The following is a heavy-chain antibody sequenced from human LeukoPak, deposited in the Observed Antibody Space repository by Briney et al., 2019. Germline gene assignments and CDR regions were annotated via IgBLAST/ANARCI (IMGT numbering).Heavy chain of an antibody. Sequence: PGGSLRLSCTAAGFSLSMYWMSWVRQAPGKGLEWVANIRSDGVEKYYVDSVRGRFTISTDTAKNTLYLQMNSLRADDTAVYYCAREFTCYGNTDYWGQGTLVTVSS. CDR3: AREFTCYGNTDY. D-gene: IGHD1-14*01. J-gene: IGHJ4*02. CDR1: GFSLSMYW. CDR2: IRSDGVEK. V-gene: IGHV3-7*03.